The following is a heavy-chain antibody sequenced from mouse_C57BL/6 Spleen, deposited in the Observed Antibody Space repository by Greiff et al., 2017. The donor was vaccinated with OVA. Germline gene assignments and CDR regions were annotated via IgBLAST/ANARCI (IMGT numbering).Heavy chain of an antibody. CDR2: IYPGDGDT. CDR1: GYAFSSSW. D-gene: IGHD3-2*02. V-gene: IGHV1-82*01. Sequence: VQLQESGPELVKPGASVKISCKASGYAFSSSWMNWVKQRPGKGLEWIGRIYPGDGDTNYNGKFKGKATLTADKSSSTAYMQLSSLTSEDSAVYFCARGGSSGPLDYWGQGTSVTVSS. J-gene: IGHJ4*01. CDR3: ARGGSSGPLDY.